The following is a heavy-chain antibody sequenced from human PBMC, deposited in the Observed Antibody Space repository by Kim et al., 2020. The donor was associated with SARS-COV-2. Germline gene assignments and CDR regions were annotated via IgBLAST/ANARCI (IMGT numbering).Heavy chain of an antibody. D-gene: IGHD6-19*01. CDR2: IYSSGST. CDR1: GGSISSGSYY. J-gene: IGHJ6*02. V-gene: IGHV4-61*02. CDR3: ARGIEYMGVAGTVIYGMDV. Sequence: SETLSLTCTVSGGSISSGSYYWSWIRQPAGKGLEWIGRIYSSGSTNYNPPLKSRVTISVDTSKNQFSLKLSSVTAADTAVYYCARGIEYMGVAGTVIYGMDVWGQGTTVTVSS.